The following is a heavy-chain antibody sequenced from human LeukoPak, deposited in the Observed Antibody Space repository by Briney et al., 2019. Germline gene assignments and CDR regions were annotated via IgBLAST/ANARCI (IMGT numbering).Heavy chain of an antibody. CDR3: AKAIVVLISGQFWDH. V-gene: IGHV3-23*01. Sequence: PGGSLRLSCAASGFTLRSYGMSWVRQAPGKGLEWVSTISGSGVNTDYADSVKGRFTTSSDNSKNTLYLQMNSLRAEDTAVYYCAKAIVVLISGQFWDHWGQGTLVTVSS. CDR1: GFTLRSYG. J-gene: IGHJ4*02. D-gene: IGHD3-22*01. CDR2: ISGSGVNT.